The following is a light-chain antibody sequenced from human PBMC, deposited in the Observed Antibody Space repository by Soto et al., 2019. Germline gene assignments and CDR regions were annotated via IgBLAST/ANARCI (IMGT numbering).Light chain of an antibody. J-gene: IGKJ5*01. V-gene: IGKV3-11*01. CDR3: QQRQNWPPLT. CDR1: QSVSRY. CDR2: DAS. Sequence: ETVLTQSPATLSLSPGERATLSGRASQSVSRYLAWYQQKPGQAPRLLIYDASNRAAGIPARFSGSGYGTDFTLPISSLEPEDFGVYYCQQRQNWPPLTFGQGTRLEIK.